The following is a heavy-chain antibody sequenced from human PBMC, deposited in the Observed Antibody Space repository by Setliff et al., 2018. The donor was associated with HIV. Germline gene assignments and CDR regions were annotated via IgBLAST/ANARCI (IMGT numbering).Heavy chain of an antibody. D-gene: IGHD2-21*02. J-gene: IGHJ1*01. CDR2: INPNSGDT. CDR1: GYTFTGYY. V-gene: IGHV1-2*02. Sequence: ASVKVSCKASGYTFTGYYMHWVRQAPGQGLEWMGWINPNSGDTWYAQKFQVRVTMTRDTSISTAYMELSSLRSDDTAVHSCVRGRSTDCGGDCCSLEVQPWGQGTLVTVSS. CDR3: VRGRSTDCGGDCCSLEVQP.